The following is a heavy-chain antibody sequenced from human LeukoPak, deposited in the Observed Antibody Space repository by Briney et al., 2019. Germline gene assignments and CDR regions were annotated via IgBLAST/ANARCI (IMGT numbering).Heavy chain of an antibody. V-gene: IGHV3-74*01. CDR2: MNTDGSTI. D-gene: IGHD6-19*01. Sequence: GSLRLSCAASGFIFSNYWMHWVRQAPGEELVWVSRMNTDGSTINYADYVKGRFTISRDNAKNTLYLQMNSLTTEDTAVYYCATAGKYRFDNWGQGILVTASS. CDR3: ATAGKYRFDN. CDR1: GFIFSNYW. J-gene: IGHJ5*02.